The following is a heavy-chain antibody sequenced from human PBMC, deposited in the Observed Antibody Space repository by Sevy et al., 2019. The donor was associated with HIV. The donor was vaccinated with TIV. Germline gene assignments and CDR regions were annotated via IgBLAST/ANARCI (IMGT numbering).Heavy chain of an antibody. J-gene: IGHJ4*02. CDR1: GFTFGDYC. V-gene: IGHV3-49*04. CDR3: TRWKAAQSIFDY. Sequence: GGSLRLSCTASGFTFGDYCMSWVRQAPGKGLEWVAFLKSDVYGGTVDDAASVRDRFVISRDDSKTIAYLQMNDLKTEDTGVYYCTRWKAAQSIFDYWGQGALVTVSS. D-gene: IGHD6-13*01. CDR2: LKSDVYGGTV.